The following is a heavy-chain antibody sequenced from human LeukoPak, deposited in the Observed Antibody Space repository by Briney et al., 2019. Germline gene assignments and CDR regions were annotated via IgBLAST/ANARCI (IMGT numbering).Heavy chain of an antibody. CDR1: GGTFSSYA. CDR2: IIPILGIA. D-gene: IGHD6-19*01. J-gene: IGHJ6*02. V-gene: IGHV1-69*04. Sequence: ASVKVSCKASGGTFSSYAMSWVRQAPGQGLEWMGRIIPILGIANYAQKFQGRVTITADKSTSTAYMELSSLRSEDTAVYYCASIAVATDYYYYYGMDVWGQGTTVTVSS. CDR3: ASIAVATDYYYYYGMDV.